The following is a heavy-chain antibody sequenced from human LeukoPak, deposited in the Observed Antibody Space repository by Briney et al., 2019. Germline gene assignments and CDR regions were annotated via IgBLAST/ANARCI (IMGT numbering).Heavy chain of an antibody. CDR3: ARAHTPAGSGGSFDY. D-gene: IGHD3-16*01. CDR1: GYTFTGYY. CDR2: INPNSGGT. Sequence: ASVKVSCKASGYTFTGYYMHWVRQAPGQGLEWMGWINPNSGGTNYAQKFQGRVTMTRDTSISTAYMELSRLRSDDTAVYYCARAHTPAGSGGSFDYWGQGTLVTVSS. J-gene: IGHJ4*02. V-gene: IGHV1-2*02.